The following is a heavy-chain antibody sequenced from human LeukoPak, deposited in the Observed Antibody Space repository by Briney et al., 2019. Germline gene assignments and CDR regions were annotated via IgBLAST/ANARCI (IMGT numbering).Heavy chain of an antibody. V-gene: IGHV4-59*01. J-gene: IGHJ4*02. CDR1: GGSISGYY. D-gene: IGHD5-12*01. CDR2: ISYSGST. CDR3: ARGQRGFPY. Sequence: SETLSLTCAVSGGSISGYYWSWLRQPPGKGLEWIGYISYSGSTDYNPSLKSRVTISIDTSRNQFSLKLSSVTAADTAVYYCARGQRGFPYWGQGTLVTVSS.